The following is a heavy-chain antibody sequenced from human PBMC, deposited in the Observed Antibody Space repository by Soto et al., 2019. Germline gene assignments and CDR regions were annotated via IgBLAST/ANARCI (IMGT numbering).Heavy chain of an antibody. D-gene: IGHD3-22*01. CDR1: GGSISSSSYY. J-gene: IGHJ5*02. V-gene: IGHV4-39*01. CDR3: ARQWADSSGYYWAIGTRFDP. CDR2: IYYSGST. Sequence: PSETLSLTCTVSGGSISSSSYYWGWIRQPPGKGLEWIGSIYYSGSTYYNPSLKSRVTISVDTSKNQFSLKLSSVTAADTAVYYCARQWADSSGYYWAIGTRFDPWGQGTLVTVSS.